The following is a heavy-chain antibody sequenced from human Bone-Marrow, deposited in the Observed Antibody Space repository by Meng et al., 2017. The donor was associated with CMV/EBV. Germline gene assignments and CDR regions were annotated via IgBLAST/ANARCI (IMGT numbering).Heavy chain of an antibody. J-gene: IGHJ4*02. CDR1: GFTFSDYY. D-gene: IGHD2/OR15-2a*01. CDR3: ARRREYFNTGACQTYFDQ. V-gene: IGHV3-66*02. Sequence: GESLKISFAASGFTFSDYYMGWVRQAPGKGLEWVALLYSGGSMYYADSVKGRFTLSRDNSKNTLYLQMTILTPEDTALYYCARRREYFNTGACQTYFDQWGQGTRVTVSS. CDR2: LYSGGSM.